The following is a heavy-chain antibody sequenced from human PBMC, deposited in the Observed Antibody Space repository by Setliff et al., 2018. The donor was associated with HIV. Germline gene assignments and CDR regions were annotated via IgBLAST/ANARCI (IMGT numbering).Heavy chain of an antibody. D-gene: IGHD6-25*01. V-gene: IGHV4-30-4*08. CDR1: GGSISSGDYY. CDR2: IYYSGST. Sequence: TLSLTCTVSGGSISSGDYYWSWIRQPPGKGLEWIGYIYYSGSTYYNPSLKSRVTISVDTSKSQFSLKLSSVTAADTAVYYCARYSPRGYTLTGPYWGQGTLVTVSS. J-gene: IGHJ4*02. CDR3: ARYSPRGYTLTGPY.